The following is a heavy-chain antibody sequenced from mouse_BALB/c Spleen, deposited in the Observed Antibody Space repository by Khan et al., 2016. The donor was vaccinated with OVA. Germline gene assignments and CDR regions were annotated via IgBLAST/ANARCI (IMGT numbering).Heavy chain of an antibody. CDR3: VSDGSITAWFTY. CDR1: GYTFTSYW. V-gene: IGHV1-7*01. D-gene: IGHD1-1*01. Sequence: VQLQESGAELAKPGASVKMSCKASGYTFTSYWMHWVKQRPGQGLEWIGYINPSTDYTEYNQKFKDKATLTADKSSSTAYMQLTSLTSEDSAVYYCVSDGSITAWFTYWGQGTLVTVSA. J-gene: IGHJ3*01. CDR2: INPSTDYT.